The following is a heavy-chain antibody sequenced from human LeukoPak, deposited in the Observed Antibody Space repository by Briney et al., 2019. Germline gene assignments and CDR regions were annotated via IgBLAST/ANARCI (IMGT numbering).Heavy chain of an antibody. J-gene: IGHJ4*02. D-gene: IGHD4-23*01. V-gene: IGHV3-21*01. CDR1: GFTFSSYS. CDR2: ISSSSSYI. Sequence: GGSLRLSCAASGFTFSSYSMNWVRQAPGEGLEWVSSISSSSSYIYYADSVKGRFTISRDNAKNSLYLQMNSLRAEDTAVYYCARGEPGFGGLPTVLDNWGQGALVTVSS. CDR3: ARGEPGFGGLPTVLDN.